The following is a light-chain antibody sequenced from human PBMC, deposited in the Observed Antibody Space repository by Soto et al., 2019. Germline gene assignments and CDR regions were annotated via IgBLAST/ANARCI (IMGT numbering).Light chain of an antibody. CDR1: QSINSY. V-gene: IGKV3-11*01. J-gene: IGKJ5*01. CDR2: EAS. Sequence: EIVLTQSPATLSLSPGERATLSCRASQSINSYLAWYQQKAGQAPRLLIHEASNRATGIPARFSGDGSGTDFTLTISSLEPEDFAIYYCQQRKYWPITFGQGTRLEIK. CDR3: QQRKYWPIT.